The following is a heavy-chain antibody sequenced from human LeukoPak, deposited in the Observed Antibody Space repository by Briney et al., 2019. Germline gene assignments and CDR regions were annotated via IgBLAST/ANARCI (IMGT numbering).Heavy chain of an antibody. Sequence: GGSLRLSCAASGFAFSRYWMRWVRHAPGKGLVWVSRIEGDGSSTTYADYVKGRFTISRDNAKNTLYLQMNSLRAEDTAVYFCARDPSAFAGYFDFWGQGGLVTASS. V-gene: IGHV3-74*01. D-gene: IGHD3-10*01. CDR1: GFAFSRYW. CDR3: ARDPSAFAGYFDF. CDR2: IEGDGSST. J-gene: IGHJ4*02.